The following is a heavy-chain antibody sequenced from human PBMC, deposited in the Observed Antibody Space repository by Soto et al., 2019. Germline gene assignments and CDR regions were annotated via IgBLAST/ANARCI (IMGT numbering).Heavy chain of an antibody. J-gene: IGHJ4*02. D-gene: IGHD1-26*01. Sequence: GGSLRLSCAASGFTFSSYGMHWVRQAPGKGLEWVAVISYDGSNKYYADSVKGRFTISRDNSKNTLYLQMNSLRAEDTAVYYCANSPYSGSWVFDYWSQGTLVTVSS. CDR2: ISYDGSNK. V-gene: IGHV3-30*18. CDR3: ANSPYSGSWVFDY. CDR1: GFTFSSYG.